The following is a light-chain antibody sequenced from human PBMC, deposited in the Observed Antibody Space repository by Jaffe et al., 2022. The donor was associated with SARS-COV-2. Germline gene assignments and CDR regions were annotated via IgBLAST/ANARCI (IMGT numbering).Light chain of an antibody. CDR2: GAS. J-gene: IGKJ1*01. Sequence: EIVLTQSPGTLSLSPGDRATLSCRASQSLSSIFLAWYQQTPGQAPRLLIYGASSRATGIPDRFSGSGSGTDFTLTISRLEPEDFAVYYCQQYGSSPRTFGQGTKVDIK. CDR1: QSLSSIF. CDR3: QQYGSSPRT. V-gene: IGKV3-20*01.